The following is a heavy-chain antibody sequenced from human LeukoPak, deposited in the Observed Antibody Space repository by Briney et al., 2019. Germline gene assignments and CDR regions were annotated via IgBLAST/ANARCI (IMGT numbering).Heavy chain of an antibody. CDR1: GYTFTSYG. V-gene: IGHV1-69*04. CDR2: IIPILGIA. CDR3: AREAGGSTSSTASGMDV. Sequence: ASVKVSCKASGYTFTSYGISWVRQAPGQGLEWMGRIIPILGIANYAQKFQGRVTITADKSTSTAYMELSSLRSEDTAVYYCAREAGGSTSSTASGMDVWGQGTTVTVSS. J-gene: IGHJ6*02. D-gene: IGHD2-2*01.